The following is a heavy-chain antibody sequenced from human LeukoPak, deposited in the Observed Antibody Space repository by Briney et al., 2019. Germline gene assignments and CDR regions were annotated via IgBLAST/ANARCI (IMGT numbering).Heavy chain of an antibody. J-gene: IGHJ3*02. CDR2: INHSGST. D-gene: IGHD3-22*01. CDR3: ARGLGVVVIHTSAFDI. Sequence: PSETLSLTCAVYGGSFSGYYWSWIRRPPGKGLEWIGEINHSGSTNYNPSLKSRVTISVDTSKNQFSLKLSSVTAADTAVYYCARGLGVVVIHTSAFDIWGQGTMVTVSS. V-gene: IGHV4-34*01. CDR1: GGSFSGYY.